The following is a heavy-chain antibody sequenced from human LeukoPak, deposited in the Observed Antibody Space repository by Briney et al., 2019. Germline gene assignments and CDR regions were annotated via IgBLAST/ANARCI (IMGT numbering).Heavy chain of an antibody. V-gene: IGHV3-23*01. D-gene: IGHD5-24*01. CDR2: ITDSGSST. J-gene: IGHJ4*02. CDR1: GFTFSNYA. CDR3: AREYQRWLQY. Sequence: GGSLRLSCAASGFTFSNYAMSWVRQAPGKGLEWVSFITDSGSSTYYADSVKGRFTISRDSSRNTLSLQMSSLRAEDTAVYYCAREYQRWLQYWGQGTLVTVSS.